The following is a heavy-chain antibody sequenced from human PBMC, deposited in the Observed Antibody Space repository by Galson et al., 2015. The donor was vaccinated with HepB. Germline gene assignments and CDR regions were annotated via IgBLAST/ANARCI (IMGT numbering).Heavy chain of an antibody. J-gene: IGHJ6*02. D-gene: IGHD4-17*01. CDR3: ANGDYYYYGMDV. V-gene: IGHV3-30*18. Sequence: SLRLSCAASGFTFSSYGMHWVRQAPGKGLEWVAVISYDGSNKYYADSVKGRFTISRDNSKNTLYLQMNSLRAEDTAVYYCANGDYYYYGMDVWGQGTTVTVPS. CDR1: GFTFSSYG. CDR2: ISYDGSNK.